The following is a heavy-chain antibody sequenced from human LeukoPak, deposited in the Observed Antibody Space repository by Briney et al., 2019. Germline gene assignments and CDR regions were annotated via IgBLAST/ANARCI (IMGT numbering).Heavy chain of an antibody. CDR3: ARVDYFGSSGAFDI. J-gene: IGHJ3*02. Sequence: GGSLRLSCAASGFTFSSYGMSWVRQAPGKGLEWVSAISGSGGSTYYAESVKDRFTISRDSSKNTLFLQMNSLRVEDTAIYYCARVDYFGSSGAFDIWGQGTMVTVSS. CDR2: ISGSGGST. CDR1: GFTFSSYG. D-gene: IGHD3-22*01. V-gene: IGHV3-23*01.